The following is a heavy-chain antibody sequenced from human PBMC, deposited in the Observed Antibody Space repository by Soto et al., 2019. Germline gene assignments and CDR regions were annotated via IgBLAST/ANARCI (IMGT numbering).Heavy chain of an antibody. J-gene: IGHJ4*02. Sequence: TLSLTCTVSGGSISSGGYYWSWIRQHPGKGLEWIGYIYYSGSTYYNPSLKSRVTISVDTSKNQFSLKLSSVTAADTAVYYCARGTVVVVAASLKAPFDYWGQGTLVTVSS. D-gene: IGHD2-15*01. V-gene: IGHV4-31*03. CDR2: IYYSGST. CDR1: GGSISSGGYY. CDR3: ARGTVVVVAASLKAPFDY.